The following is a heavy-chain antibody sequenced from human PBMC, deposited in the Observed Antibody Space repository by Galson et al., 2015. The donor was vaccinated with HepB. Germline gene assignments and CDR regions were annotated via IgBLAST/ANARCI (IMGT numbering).Heavy chain of an antibody. CDR1: GCTFNNYA. D-gene: IGHD4-23*01. CDR3: AKSVGCNTNWYLDL. Sequence: SLRLSCAASGCTFNNYAMRWVRQTPGKGLEWVSTINRSGDYPYYADSVKGRFTISRDNSKSTLSLQMNSLRADDTAVYYCAKSVGCNTNWYLDLWGRGTLVTVSS. V-gene: IGHV3-23*01. CDR2: INRSGDYP. J-gene: IGHJ2*01.